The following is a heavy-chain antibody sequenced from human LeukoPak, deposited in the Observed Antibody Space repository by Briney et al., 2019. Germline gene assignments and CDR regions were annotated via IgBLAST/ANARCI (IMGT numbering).Heavy chain of an antibody. J-gene: IGHJ6*02. CDR1: GFTFRSYD. Sequence: GGSLRLSCAASGFTFRSYDMHWVRQATGKGLEWVSAIGTAGDTYYPGSVKGRFTISRENAKNSLYLQMNSLRAGDTAVYYCARAGWDSGYDFYYYYGMDVWGQGTTVTVSS. D-gene: IGHD5-12*01. V-gene: IGHV3-13*01. CDR3: ARAGWDSGYDFYYYYGMDV. CDR2: IGTAGDT.